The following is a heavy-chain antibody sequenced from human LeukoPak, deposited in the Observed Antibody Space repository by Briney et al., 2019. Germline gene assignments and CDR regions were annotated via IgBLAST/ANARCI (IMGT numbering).Heavy chain of an antibody. D-gene: IGHD6-13*01. CDR3: ARGVPAAGSIRFDP. J-gene: IGHJ5*02. CDR1: GGSISSVDYY. CDR2: IYYSGST. V-gene: IGHV4-30-4*01. Sequence: PSQTLSLTCTVSGGSISSVDYYWSWIRQPPGKCLEWIGYIYYSGSTNYNPSLKSRVTISVDKSKNQFSLILNSVTAADTAVYYCARGVPAAGSIRFDPWGQGTLVTVSS.